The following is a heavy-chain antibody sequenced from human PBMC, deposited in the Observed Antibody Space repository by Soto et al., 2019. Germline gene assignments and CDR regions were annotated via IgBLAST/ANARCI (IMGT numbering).Heavy chain of an antibody. CDR2: IFYSGST. CDR1: GDSISTSIYF. J-gene: IGHJ5*02. V-gene: IGHV4-39*01. CDR3: AIVGRDFVSLSCFDP. Sequence: QLQLQESGPGLVRPSETLSLTCSVSGDSISTSIYFWGWIRQPPGKGLEWIGSIFYSGSTYYNPSLKSRVTISVDTSKNQFSRKLSSVTAADTAIYYCAIVGRDFVSLSCFDPWGQGTLVTVSS. D-gene: IGHD2-21*02.